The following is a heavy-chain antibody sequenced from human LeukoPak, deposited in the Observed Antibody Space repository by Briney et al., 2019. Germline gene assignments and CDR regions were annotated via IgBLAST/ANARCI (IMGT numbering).Heavy chain of an antibody. D-gene: IGHD3-22*01. CDR1: GFSFSSYG. CDR2: IGYDGSNK. Sequence: GGSLRLSCAASGFSFSSYGIHWVRQAPGKGLEWVAVIGYDGSNKYYADSVKGRFTISRDNSKNTLYLQMNSLRTEDTAVYFCAKEIYYDSSAFFDYWGQGTLVTVSA. V-gene: IGHV3-30*18. CDR3: AKEIYYDSSAFFDY. J-gene: IGHJ4*02.